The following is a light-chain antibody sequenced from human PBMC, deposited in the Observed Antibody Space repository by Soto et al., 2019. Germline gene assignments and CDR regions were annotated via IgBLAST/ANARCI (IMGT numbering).Light chain of an antibody. CDR1: QSISSY. Sequence: DIQMTQSPSSLSASVGDRVTITCRASQSISSYLNWYQQKPGKAPKFLIYAASSLQSGVPSRFSGSGSGTDFTLTISTLQPEDFATYDCQQSYSTPQTFGQGTKVEIK. V-gene: IGKV1-39*01. CDR2: AAS. CDR3: QQSYSTPQT. J-gene: IGKJ1*01.